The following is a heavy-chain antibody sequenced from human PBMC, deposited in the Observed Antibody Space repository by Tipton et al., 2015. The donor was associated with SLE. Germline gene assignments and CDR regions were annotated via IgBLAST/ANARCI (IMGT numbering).Heavy chain of an antibody. D-gene: IGHD2-15*01. Sequence: GLVKPSETLSLTCTVSGDSISSNTYYWGWIRQTPGKGLEWIGYIYYSGRTYYNPSLKSPVTISVDTSKNLFSLKLSSVTAADTAVYYCARRGYDLGGYYHYAMDVWGQGTTVTVFS. CDR1: GDSISSNTYY. CDR2: IYYSGRT. V-gene: IGHV4-39*07. J-gene: IGHJ6*02. CDR3: ARRGYDLGGYYHYAMDV.